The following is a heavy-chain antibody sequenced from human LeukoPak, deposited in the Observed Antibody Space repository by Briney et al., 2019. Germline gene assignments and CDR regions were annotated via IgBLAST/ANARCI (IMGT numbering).Heavy chain of an antibody. CDR1: GFTFSSYS. J-gene: IGHJ4*02. V-gene: IGHV3-21*01. Sequence: PGGSLRLSCAASGFTFSSYSMNWVRQAPGKGLEWVSSISSSSSYTYYADSVKGRFTISRDNAKNSLYLQMNSLRAEDTAVYYCARDSLLWFGFDYWGQGTLVTVSS. CDR3: ARDSLLWFGFDY. CDR2: ISSSSSYT. D-gene: IGHD3-10*01.